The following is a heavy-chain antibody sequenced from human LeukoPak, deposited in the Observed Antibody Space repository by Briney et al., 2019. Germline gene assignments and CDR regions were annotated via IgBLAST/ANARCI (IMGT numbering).Heavy chain of an antibody. CDR3: ARSRLTYYYDSXXYYHXXYFDY. D-gene: IGHD3-22*01. J-gene: IGHJ4*02. CDR1: GYSFTSYW. CDR2: IYPGDSDT. Sequence: GESLKISCKGSGYSFTSYWIGWVRQMPGKGLEWMGIIYPGDSDTRYSPSFQGQVTISADKSISTAYLQWSSLKASDTAMYYCARSRLTYYYDSXXYYHXXYFDYWXQGXLXXXXS. V-gene: IGHV5-51*01.